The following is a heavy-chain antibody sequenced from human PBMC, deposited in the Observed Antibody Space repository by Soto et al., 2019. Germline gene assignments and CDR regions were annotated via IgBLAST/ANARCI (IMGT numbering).Heavy chain of an antibody. J-gene: IGHJ4*02. Sequence: QIQLVESGGDVVQPGRSLRLSCAASGFNFGFFGMHWVRQAPGKGLEWVAFISGDGINTHYADSVRGRFTLSRDYSKKTMYLQMDNLREDYTALYYCARGNLSFDFDSWGQGTLVTVSS. V-gene: IGHV3-30*03. CDR1: GFNFGFFG. CDR3: ARGNLSFDFDS. CDR2: ISGDGINT. D-gene: IGHD3-10*01.